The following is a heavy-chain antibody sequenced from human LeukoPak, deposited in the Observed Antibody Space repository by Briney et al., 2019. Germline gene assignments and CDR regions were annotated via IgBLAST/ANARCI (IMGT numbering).Heavy chain of an antibody. Sequence: ASVKVSCKASGYTFTDYYMHWVRQAPGQGLEWMGWINPNSGGTNYAQKFQGRVTMTRDTSISTAYMELSRLRSDDTAVYYCARDPVVGYGMDVWGQGTTVTVSS. D-gene: IGHD2-21*01. J-gene: IGHJ6*02. V-gene: IGHV1-2*02. CDR1: GYTFTDYY. CDR2: INPNSGGT. CDR3: ARDPVVGYGMDV.